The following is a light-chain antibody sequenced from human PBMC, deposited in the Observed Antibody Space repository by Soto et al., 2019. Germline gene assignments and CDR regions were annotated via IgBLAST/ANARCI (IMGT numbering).Light chain of an antibody. CDR1: SSNFGSNY. J-gene: IGLJ3*02. Sequence: QSVLTQPPSMSAAPGQKVTISCSGSSSNFGSNYVSWYQQLPGTAPKLLIYDNNKQPSVIPDRFSGSKSGTSATLGITGLQTGDEADYYCGTWDSSLSAGVFGGGTKLTVL. V-gene: IGLV1-51*01. CDR2: DNN. CDR3: GTWDSSLSAGV.